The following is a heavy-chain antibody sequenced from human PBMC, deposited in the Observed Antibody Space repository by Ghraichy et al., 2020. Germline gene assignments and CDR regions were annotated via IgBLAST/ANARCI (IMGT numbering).Heavy chain of an antibody. V-gene: IGHV3-21*01. D-gene: IGHD6-19*01. J-gene: IGHJ2*01. CDR3: ARTYTTGWSHAFFWYFDL. Sequence: GGSLRLSCGASGFIFRTYIMNWVRQAPGKGPEWVASISRYSEDTHLADSVRGRFTISRDNGKNELYLQMNSLRAEDSAVYHCARTYTTGWSHAFFWYFDLWGSGTLVTVSS. CDR1: GFIFRTYI. CDR2: ISRYSEDT.